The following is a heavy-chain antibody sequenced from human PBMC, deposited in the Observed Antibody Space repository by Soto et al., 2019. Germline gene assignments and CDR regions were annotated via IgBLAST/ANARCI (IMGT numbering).Heavy chain of an antibody. V-gene: IGHV3-53*01. D-gene: IGHD4-17*01. J-gene: IGHJ3*02. CDR1: GFTVSSNY. CDR2: IYSGGST. CDR3: ARDKVSMTTVTTDASDI. Sequence: PGGSLRLSCAASGFTVSSNYMSWVRQAPGKGLEWVSVIYSGGSTYYADSVKGRFTISRDNSKNTLYLQMNSLRAEDTAVYYCARDKVSMTTVTTDASDIWGQGTMVTVSS.